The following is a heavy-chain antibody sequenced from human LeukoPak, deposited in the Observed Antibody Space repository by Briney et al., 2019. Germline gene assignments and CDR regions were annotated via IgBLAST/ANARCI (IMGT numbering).Heavy chain of an antibody. V-gene: IGHV1-46*01. J-gene: IGHJ4*02. CDR3: ARDSFDY. Sequence: ASVKVSCKASGYTFTSYYMHWVRQAPGQGLEWMGIINPSGGSTSYAQKFQGRVTMTTDTSTSTAYMELRSLRSDDAAVYYCARDSFDYWGQGTLVTVSS. CDR2: INPSGGST. CDR1: GYTFTSYY.